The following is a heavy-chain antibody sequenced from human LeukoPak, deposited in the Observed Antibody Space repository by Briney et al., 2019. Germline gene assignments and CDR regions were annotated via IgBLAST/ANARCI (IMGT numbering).Heavy chain of an antibody. J-gene: IGHJ4*02. CDR3: ASLSYSSSWEFDY. D-gene: IGHD6-13*01. CDR1: GFTFSSYW. CDR2: IKQDGSEK. V-gene: IGHV3-7*01. Sequence: GGSLRLSCAASGFTFSSYWMSWVRQAPGKGLEWVANIKQDGSEKYYVDFVKGRFTISRDNAKNSLYLQMNSLRAEDTAVYYCASLSYSSSWEFDYWGQGTLVTVSS.